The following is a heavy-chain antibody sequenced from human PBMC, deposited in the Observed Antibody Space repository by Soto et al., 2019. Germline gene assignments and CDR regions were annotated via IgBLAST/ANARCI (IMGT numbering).Heavy chain of an antibody. Sequence: GASVKVSCKASGYTFTSYDINWVRQATGQGLEWMGWMNPNSGNTGYAQKFQGRVTMTRNTSISTAYMELSSLRSEDTAVYYRASTFPHIAVAALLGWDHYGMDVWGQGTTVTVSS. J-gene: IGHJ6*02. CDR1: GYTFTSYD. D-gene: IGHD6-19*01. CDR3: ASTFPHIAVAALLGWDHYGMDV. CDR2: MNPNSGNT. V-gene: IGHV1-8*01.